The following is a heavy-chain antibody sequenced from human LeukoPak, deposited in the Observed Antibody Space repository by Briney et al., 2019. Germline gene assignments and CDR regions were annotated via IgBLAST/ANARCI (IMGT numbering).Heavy chain of an antibody. CDR2: ISGSGGST. CDR1: GFTFNSYG. V-gene: IGHV3-23*01. CDR3: ATTGAITMVRGVKVY. D-gene: IGHD3-10*01. Sequence: GGSLRLSCAASGFTFNSYGMSWVRQAPGKGLEWVSAISGSGGSTYYADSVKGRFTISRDNSKNTLYLQMNSLRAEDTAVYYCATTGAITMVRGVKVYWGQGTLVTVSS. J-gene: IGHJ4*02.